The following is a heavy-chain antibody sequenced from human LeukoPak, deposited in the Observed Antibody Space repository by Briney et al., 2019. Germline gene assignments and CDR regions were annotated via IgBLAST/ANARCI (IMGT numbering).Heavy chain of an antibody. V-gene: IGHV3-23*01. CDR2: ISDNEGST. Sequence: GGSLRLSCAASGFTFNYYAMSWVRQAPGKGLEWVSGISDNEGSTYYTDSLKGGFTISRDNTKNTRCLQMKNLRAPDTAVSFFARHDSFIPNRGHGNLVTVSS. CDR1: GFTFNYYA. CDR3: ARHDSFIPN. D-gene: IGHD5-18*01. J-gene: IGHJ4*01.